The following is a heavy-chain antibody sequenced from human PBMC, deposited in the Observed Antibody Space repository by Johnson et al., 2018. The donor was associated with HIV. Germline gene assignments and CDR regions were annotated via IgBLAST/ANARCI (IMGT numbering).Heavy chain of an antibody. CDR1: GFTFSNYW. Sequence: VHLVESGGGLVQPGGSLRLSCAASGFTFSNYWMHWVRQAPGKGLVWVSRVNSDGSSLSYADSVKCRFTISRDNAKNTLYLQMNSLRADDTAVYYCAIGRGEFPRHAFDIWGQGTMVTVSS. CDR2: VNSDGSSL. D-gene: IGHD3-10*01. CDR3: AIGRGEFPRHAFDI. V-gene: IGHV3-74*02. J-gene: IGHJ3*02.